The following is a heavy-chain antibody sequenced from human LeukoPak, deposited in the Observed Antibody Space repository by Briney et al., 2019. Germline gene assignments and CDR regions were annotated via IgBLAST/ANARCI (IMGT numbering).Heavy chain of an antibody. CDR1: GFTFRSYA. CDR3: AKVLTFDYAGNWFDP. V-gene: IGHV3-23*01. CDR2: SSGNFDSI. D-gene: IGHD3-9*01. J-gene: IGHJ5*02. Sequence: PGGSLRLSCAASGFTFRSYAMTWVRQAPGKGLEWVAGSSGNFDSISYADSVKGRFTISRDNSKSTLYLQMNSLRAEDTAVYYCAKVLTFDYAGNWFDPWGQGTLVTVSS.